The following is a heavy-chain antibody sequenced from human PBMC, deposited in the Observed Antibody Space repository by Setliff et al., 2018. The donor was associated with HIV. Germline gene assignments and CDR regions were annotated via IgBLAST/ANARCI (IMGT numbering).Heavy chain of an antibody. Sequence: PGESLKISCAASGFLFHTYWMSWVRQAPGKGLEWVANIKEDGSEKYYVDSVKGRFTISRDNAENSLYLQMNSLTAEDTAVYYCARPGTRGSFDYWGQGILVTVSS. J-gene: IGHJ4*02. CDR3: ARPGTRGSFDY. CDR1: GFLFHTYW. D-gene: IGHD3-16*01. CDR2: IKEDGSEK. V-gene: IGHV3-7*05.